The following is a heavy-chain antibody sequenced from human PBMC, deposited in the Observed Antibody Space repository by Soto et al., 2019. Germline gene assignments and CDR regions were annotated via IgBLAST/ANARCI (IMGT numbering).Heavy chain of an antibody. V-gene: IGHV1-18*01. J-gene: IGHJ4*02. CDR3: ARDCTGGSCFCIY. CDR1: GYTLTNYA. D-gene: IGHD2-15*01. CDR2: INTYNGNS. Sequence: QVQLVQSAAEVKKPGASVKVSCKASGYTLTNYAISWVRQAPGQGPEWMGWINTYNGNSNYAQKFQGRVTMTTDTTTNTAYMELRRLTSDDTDVYYCARDCTGGSCFCIYWGQGTLVTVSS.